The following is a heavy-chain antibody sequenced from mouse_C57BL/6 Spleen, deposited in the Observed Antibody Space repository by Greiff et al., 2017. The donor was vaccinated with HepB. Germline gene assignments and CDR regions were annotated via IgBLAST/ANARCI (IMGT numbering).Heavy chain of an antibody. V-gene: IGHV1-26*01. CDR1: GYTFTDYY. D-gene: IGHD2-5*01. Sequence: EVQLQQSGPELVKPGASVKISCKASGYTFTDYYMNWVKQSHGKSLEWIGDINPNNGGTSYNQKFKGKATLTVDKSSSTAYMELRSLTSEDSAVYYCARLGTSNYVGYFDYWGQGTTLTVSS. CDR2: INPNNGGT. J-gene: IGHJ2*01. CDR3: ARLGTSNYVGYFDY.